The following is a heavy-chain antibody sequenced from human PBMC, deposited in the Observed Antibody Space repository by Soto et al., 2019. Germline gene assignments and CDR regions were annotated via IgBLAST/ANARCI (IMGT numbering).Heavy chain of an antibody. J-gene: IGHJ6*03. CDR2: MYYSGST. CDR1: GGSISGHY. D-gene: IGHD3-16*01. Sequence: QVQLQESGPGLVKPSETLSLSCSVSGGSISGHYWSWVRQTPGKGLEWIGYMYYSGSTNYNPSLKSRVTSSVDTSNNHCSLRLTSVTAADTAVYYCARGTSYDLIWKYYYMDVWGKGTTVTVSS. CDR3: ARGTSYDLIWKYYYMDV. V-gene: IGHV4-59*08.